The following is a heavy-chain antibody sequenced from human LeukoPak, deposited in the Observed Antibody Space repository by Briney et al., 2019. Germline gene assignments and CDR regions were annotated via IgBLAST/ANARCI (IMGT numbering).Heavy chain of an antibody. V-gene: IGHV4-59*01. CDR1: GGSIRSYY. J-gene: IGHJ4*02. CDR3: ARVEGDSSSWPSFDY. CDR2: IYYSGST. Sequence: SETLSLTCTVSGGSIRSYYWSWIRQPPEKGLEWVGYIYYSGSTNYNPSLKSRVTISVDTSKNQFSLKLSSVTAADTAVYYCARVEGDSSSWPSFDYWGQGTLVTVSS. D-gene: IGHD6-13*01.